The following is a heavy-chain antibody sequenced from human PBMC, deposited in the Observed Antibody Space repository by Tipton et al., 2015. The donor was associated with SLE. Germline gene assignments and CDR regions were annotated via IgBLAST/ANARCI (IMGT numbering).Heavy chain of an antibody. V-gene: IGHV3-30*02. Sequence: GSLRLSCAASGFTVSSKYMTWVRQAPGKGLEWVAMIWYDASKTYYVDSVKGRFTISRDNSQNTLYLQMNSLRAEDTAVYYCAKAVFSSTTCHPYEYFQHWGQGTLVTVSS. J-gene: IGHJ1*01. CDR3: AKAVFSSTTCHPYEYFQH. CDR1: GFTVSSKY. CDR2: IWYDASKT. D-gene: IGHD2-2*01.